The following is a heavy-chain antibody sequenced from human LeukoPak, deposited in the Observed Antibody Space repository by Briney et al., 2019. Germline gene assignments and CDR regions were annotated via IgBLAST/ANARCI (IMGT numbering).Heavy chain of an antibody. CDR3: AKDSGSYYYDSSGFDY. D-gene: IGHD3-22*01. V-gene: IGHV3-9*01. J-gene: IGHJ4*02. CDR1: GFTFDDYA. CDR2: ISWNSGSI. Sequence: GRSLRLSCAASGFTFDDYAMHWVRQAPGKGLEWVSGISWNSGSIGYADSVKGRFTISRDNAKNSLYLQMNSLRAEDTALYYCAKDSGSYYYDSSGFDYWGQGTLVTVS.